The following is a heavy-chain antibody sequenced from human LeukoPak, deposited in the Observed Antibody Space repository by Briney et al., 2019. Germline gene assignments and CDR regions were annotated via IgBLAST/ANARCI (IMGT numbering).Heavy chain of an antibody. D-gene: IGHD3-22*01. Sequence: SDTLSLTCTVSGGSISTYYWSWIRQPPGKGLEWIGYIYYSGSINYNPSLKSRVTISVDTSKNQFSLKLSSVTAADTAVYYCARVVYYGANAFDIWGQGTMVTVSS. V-gene: IGHV4-59*07. CDR3: ARVVYYGANAFDI. CDR1: GGSISTYY. J-gene: IGHJ3*02. CDR2: IYYSGSI.